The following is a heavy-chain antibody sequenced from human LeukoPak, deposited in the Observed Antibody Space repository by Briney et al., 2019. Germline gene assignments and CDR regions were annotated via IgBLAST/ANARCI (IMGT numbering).Heavy chain of an antibody. Sequence: SETLSLTCTVSGGSISSSSYYWGWIRQPPGKELEWIGSIYYSGSTYYNPSLKSRVTISVDTSKNQFSLKLSSVTAADTAVYYCARDPSMIRGENTPYFDYWGQGTLVTVSS. CDR1: GGSISSSSYY. CDR3: ARDPSMIRGENTPYFDY. J-gene: IGHJ4*02. V-gene: IGHV4-39*07. D-gene: IGHD3-10*01. CDR2: IYYSGST.